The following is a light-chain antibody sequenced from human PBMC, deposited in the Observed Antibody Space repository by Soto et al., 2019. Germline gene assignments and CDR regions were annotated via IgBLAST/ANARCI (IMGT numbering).Light chain of an antibody. CDR3: QQYVSSPPSIT. V-gene: IGKV3-20*01. J-gene: IGKJ5*01. Sequence: IVMTQCPATLSVSKGERATHSCRAIQSVTSNLAWYQQKPGQAPRLLIYGASSRATGLPDRFSGSGSGTDFTLTISRLEPEDFAVYYCQQYVSSPPSITFGQGTRLEIK. CDR2: GAS. CDR1: QSVTSN.